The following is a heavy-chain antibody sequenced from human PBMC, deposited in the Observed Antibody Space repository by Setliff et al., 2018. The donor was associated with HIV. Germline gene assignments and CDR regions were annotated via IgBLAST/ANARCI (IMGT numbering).Heavy chain of an antibody. CDR3: ARGRSRYYYDGSGYYVDY. J-gene: IGHJ4*02. CDR1: GGSISGYY. Sequence: SETLSLTCTVSGGSISGYYWSWIRQPPGKGLEWIGYIYYIGNTNYNPSLKGRVTLSVDASKNQLSLKLSSVTAADTAVYYCARGRSRYYYDGSGYYVDYWGQGTLVTVSS. CDR2: IYYIGNT. V-gene: IGHV4-59*01. D-gene: IGHD3-22*01.